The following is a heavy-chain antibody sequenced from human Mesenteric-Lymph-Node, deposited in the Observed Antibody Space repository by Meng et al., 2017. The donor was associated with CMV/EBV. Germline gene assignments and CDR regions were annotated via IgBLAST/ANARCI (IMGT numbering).Heavy chain of an antibody. CDR1: GFTFSDYG. J-gene: IGHJ4*02. CDR3: ARGTPIGY. Sequence: GESLKISCAASGFTFSDYGMLWVRQAPVKGLEWVAFVRFDGPIKYYAGSVKGRFTISRDNSKNTLYLQMNSLRAEDTAVYYCARGTPIGYWGQGTLVTVSS. CDR2: VRFDGPIK. V-gene: IGHV3-30*02.